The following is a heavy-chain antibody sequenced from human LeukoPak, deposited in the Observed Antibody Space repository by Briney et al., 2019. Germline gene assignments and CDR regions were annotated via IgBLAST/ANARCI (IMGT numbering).Heavy chain of an antibody. D-gene: IGHD2-15*01. V-gene: IGHV3-23*01. J-gene: IGHJ3*02. CDR2: ISGNGDST. CDR3: TLYCSGGSCYSMGGAFDI. CDR1: GFTFSGYD. Sequence: PGGSLRLSCAASGFTFSGYDMSWVRQAPGKGLEWVSAISGNGDSTYYVDSVKGRFTISRDNSRDTLYLQMNSLRAEDTALYYCTLYCSGGSCYSMGGAFDIWGQGTMVTVSS.